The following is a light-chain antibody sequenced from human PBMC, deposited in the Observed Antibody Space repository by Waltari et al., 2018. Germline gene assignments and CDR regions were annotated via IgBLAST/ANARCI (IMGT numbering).Light chain of an antibody. CDR2: DAS. J-gene: IGKJ4*01. CDR1: QSVGDF. CDR3: QQRGSWPLT. V-gene: IGKV3-11*01. Sequence: EIVLTQFPATLPLSPGERATLSCRARQSVGDFLAWYQQKPGQAPRLLIYDASKRVTGIPARFSGSGSGTDFTLTISSLEPEDFALYYCQQRGSWPLTFGGGTTVEIK.